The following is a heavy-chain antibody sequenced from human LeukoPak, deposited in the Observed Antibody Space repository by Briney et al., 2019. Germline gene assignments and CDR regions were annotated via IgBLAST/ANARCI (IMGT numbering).Heavy chain of an antibody. CDR1: GGSLSGHY. J-gene: IGHJ3*01. CDR3: ARLLDNDISGDPDTFDV. D-gene: IGHD3-22*01. CDR2: VSYTGGT. V-gene: IGHV4-59*11. Sequence: SETLSLTCTVSGGSLSGHYWSWIRQPPGKRLEWIGYVSYTGGTKYNPSLQSRVTISIDTSKSQFSLKLPSVTSADTAVYSCARLLDNDISGDPDTFDVWGQGTTVIVSS.